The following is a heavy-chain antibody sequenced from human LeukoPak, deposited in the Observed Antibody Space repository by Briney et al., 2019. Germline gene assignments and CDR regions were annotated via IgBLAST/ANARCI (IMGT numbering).Heavy chain of an antibody. V-gene: IGHV4-39*01. CDR1: GGSISSSSYY. CDR3: ARRTTIAAAEYFDY. D-gene: IGHD6-13*01. Sequence: SETLSLTCTVSGGSISSSSYYWGWIRQPPGKGLEWIGSIYYSGSTYYNPSLKSRVTISVDTSKNQFSLKQSSVTAADTAVYYCARRTTIAAAEYFDYWGQGTLVTVSS. CDR2: IYYSGST. J-gene: IGHJ4*02.